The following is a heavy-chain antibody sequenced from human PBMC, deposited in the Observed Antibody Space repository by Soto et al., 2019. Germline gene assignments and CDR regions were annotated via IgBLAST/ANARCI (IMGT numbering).Heavy chain of an antibody. J-gene: IGHJ4*02. CDR2: INPSGGST. D-gene: IGHD5-18*01. Sequence: QVQLVQSGAEVKKPGASVKVSCKASGYTFTSYYMHWVRQAPGQGLEWMGIINPSGGSTTYAQKFQGRVTMPRDTSTSTVYLELSSLRSDDTAVYYCARGGGYTYGSLDYWGKGTLVTVSS. CDR3: ARGGGYTYGSLDY. V-gene: IGHV1-46*01. CDR1: GYTFTSYY.